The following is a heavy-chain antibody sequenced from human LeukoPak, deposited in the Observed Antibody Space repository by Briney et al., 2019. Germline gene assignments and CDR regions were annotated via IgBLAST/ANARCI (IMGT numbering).Heavy chain of an antibody. D-gene: IGHD3-3*01. V-gene: IGHV1-24*01. J-gene: IGHJ4*02. CDR3: ATDPSAYYDFWSGPATY. Sequence: GASVKVSCKVSGYTLTELSMHWVRQAPGKGLGWMGGFDPEDGETIYAQKFQGRVTMTEDTSTDTAYMELSSLRSEDTAVYYCATDPSAYYDFWSGPATYWGQGTLVTVSS. CDR1: GYTLTELS. CDR2: FDPEDGET.